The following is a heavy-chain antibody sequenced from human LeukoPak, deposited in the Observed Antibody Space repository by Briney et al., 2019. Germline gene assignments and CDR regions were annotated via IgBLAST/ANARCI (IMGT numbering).Heavy chain of an antibody. CDR2: INWNGGST. Sequence: PGGSLRPSCAASGFTFDDYGMSWVRQAPGKGLEWVSGINWNGGSTGYADSVKGRFTISRDNAKNSLYLQMNSLRAEDTALYYCARDAHYYSISSGDYWGQGTLVTVSS. D-gene: IGHD6-6*01. CDR3: ARDAHYYSISSGDY. CDR1: GFTFDDYG. V-gene: IGHV3-20*04. J-gene: IGHJ4*02.